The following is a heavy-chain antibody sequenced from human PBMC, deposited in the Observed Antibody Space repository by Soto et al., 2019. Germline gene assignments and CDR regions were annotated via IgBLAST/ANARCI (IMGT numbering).Heavy chain of an antibody. D-gene: IGHD3-3*01. CDR1: GFTFGDYA. CDR2: IRSKAYGGTT. Sequence: PGGSLRLSCTASGFTFGDYAMSWVRQAPGKGLEWVGFIRSKAYGGTTEYAASVKGRFTISRDDSKSIAYLQMNSLKTEDTAVYYCTRVQGITIFGVAANRGYGMDVWGQGTTVTVSS. J-gene: IGHJ6*02. V-gene: IGHV3-49*04. CDR3: TRVQGITIFGVAANRGYGMDV.